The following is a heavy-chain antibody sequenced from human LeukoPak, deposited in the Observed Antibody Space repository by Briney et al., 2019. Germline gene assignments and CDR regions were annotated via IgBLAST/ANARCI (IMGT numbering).Heavy chain of an antibody. V-gene: IGHV3-21*01. D-gene: IGHD4-17*01. CDR1: GFTFTAHS. CDR2: ISRSGGFI. Sequence: GGSLRLSCAASGFTFTAHSMNWVRQAPGKGLEWVSSISRSGGFIYYLDSVKGRFTTSRDNAKNSLYLQMNNLRVEDTAVYYCARSRGDDYGDVWGQGTLVTVSS. J-gene: IGHJ4*02. CDR3: ARSRGDDYGDV.